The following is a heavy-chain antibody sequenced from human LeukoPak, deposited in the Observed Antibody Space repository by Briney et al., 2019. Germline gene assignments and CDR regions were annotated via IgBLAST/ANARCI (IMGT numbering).Heavy chain of an antibody. D-gene: IGHD4-17*01. J-gene: IGHJ3*02. CDR3: ARDTTVTKDAFDI. V-gene: IGHV4-61*02. CDR2: IYNSGST. Sequence: SETLSLTCTVSGGSISSGTYYWSWIRKPAGKGLEWIGRIYNSGSTKYNPSLKSQVTMSVDTSKNQFSLKLSSVTAADTAVYYCARDTTVTKDAFDIWGQGTMDTVSS. CDR1: GGSISSGTYY.